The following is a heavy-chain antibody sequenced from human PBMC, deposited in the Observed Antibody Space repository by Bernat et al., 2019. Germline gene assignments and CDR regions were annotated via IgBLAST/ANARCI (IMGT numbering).Heavy chain of an antibody. CDR2: ISGSGGST. V-gene: IGHV3-23*01. D-gene: IGHD2-2*01. CDR1: GFTFSSYA. Sequence: EVQLLEPGGGLVQPGGSLRLSCAASGFTFSSYAMSWVRQAPGKGLEWVSAISGSGGSTYYADSVKGRFTISRDNSKNTLYLQMNSLRAEDTAVYYCAKDIVVVPAASSGIDYWGQGTLVTVSS. J-gene: IGHJ4*02. CDR3: AKDIVVVPAASSGIDY.